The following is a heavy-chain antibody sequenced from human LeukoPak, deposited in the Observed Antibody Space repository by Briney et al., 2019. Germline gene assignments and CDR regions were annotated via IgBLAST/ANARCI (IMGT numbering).Heavy chain of an antibody. CDR2: TYYRSTWYN. CDR1: GDSLSSNSVT. J-gene: IGHJ5*02. CDR3: ARRLTQYDCFDP. D-gene: IGHD2-2*01. V-gene: IGHV6-1*01. Sequence: SQTLSLTCALSGDSLSSNSVTWNWVRQSPSRGFEWLGRTYYRSTWYNDYAVSVRGPITVNPDTSKNQFSMHLNSVTPEDTAVYYCARRLTQYDCFDPWGQGILVTVSS.